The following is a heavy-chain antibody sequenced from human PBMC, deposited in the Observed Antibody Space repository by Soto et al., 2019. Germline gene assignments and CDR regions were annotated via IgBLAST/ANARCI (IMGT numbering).Heavy chain of an antibody. CDR2: ISYYGSNR. CDR3: AYCGGDCYTRPFQH. V-gene: IGHV3-30-3*01. D-gene: IGHD2-21*02. CDR1: GFTSCSYA. Sequence: PAWSLRLSCAASGFTSCSYAMHCVRQAPVTGLEWVAVISYYGSNRYYADSVKGRFTISRDNSKNTLYLQMNSLRAEDTPVYYSAYCGGDCYTRPFQHWGQGTMVTVSS. J-gene: IGHJ1*01.